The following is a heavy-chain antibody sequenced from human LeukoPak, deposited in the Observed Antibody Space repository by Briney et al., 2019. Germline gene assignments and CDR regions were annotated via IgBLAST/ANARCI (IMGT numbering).Heavy chain of an antibody. CDR1: AFTFSSYW. V-gene: IGHV4-34*01. CDR3: ARVGYCSGGSCYTESMYYFDY. CDR2: INHSGST. D-gene: IGHD2-15*01. J-gene: IGHJ4*02. Sequence: GSLRLSCEASAFTFSSYWMSWVRQPPGKGLEWIGEINHSGSTNYNLSLKSRVTISVDTSKNQFSLKLSSVTAADTAVYYCARVGYCSGGSCYTESMYYFDYWGQGTLVTVSS.